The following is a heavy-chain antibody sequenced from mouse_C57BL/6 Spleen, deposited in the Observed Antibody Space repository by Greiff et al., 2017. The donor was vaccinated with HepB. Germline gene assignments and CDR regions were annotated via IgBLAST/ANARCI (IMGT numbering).Heavy chain of an antibody. CDR1: GYTFTSYW. D-gene: IGHD2-3*01. V-gene: IGHV1-59*01. CDR3: ARSKMGLYAMDY. Sequence: QVQLQQPGAELVRPGTSVKLSCKASGYTFTSYWMHWVKQRPGQGLEWIGVIDPSDSYTNYNQKFKGKATLTVDTSSSTAYMQLSSLTSEDSAVYYCARSKMGLYAMDYWGQGTSVTVSS. J-gene: IGHJ4*01. CDR2: IDPSDSYT.